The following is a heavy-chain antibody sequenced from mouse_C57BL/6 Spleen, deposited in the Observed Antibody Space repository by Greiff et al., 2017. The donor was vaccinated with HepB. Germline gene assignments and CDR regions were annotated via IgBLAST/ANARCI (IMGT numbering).Heavy chain of an antibody. V-gene: IGHV1-59*01. CDR1: GYTFTSYW. Sequence: QVQLQQPGAELVRPGTSVKLSCKASGYTFTSYWMHWVKQRPGQGLEWIGVIDPSDSYTNYNQKFKGKATLTVDTSSSPAYMQLSSLTSEDSAVYYCAKTRDYGNYWYAMDYWGQGTSVTVSS. CDR3: AKTRDYGNYWYAMDY. J-gene: IGHJ4*01. D-gene: IGHD2-1*01. CDR2: IDPSDSYT.